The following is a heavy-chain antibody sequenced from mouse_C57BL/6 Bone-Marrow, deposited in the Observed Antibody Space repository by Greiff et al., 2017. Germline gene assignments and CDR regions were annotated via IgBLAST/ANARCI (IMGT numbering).Heavy chain of an antibody. CDR3: ASDISTVVAPFDY. J-gene: IGHJ2*01. V-gene: IGHV1-59*01. Sequence: QVQLQQPGAELVRPGTSVKLSCKASGYTFTSYWMHWVKQRPGQGLEWIGVIDPSDSYTNYNQKFKGKDTLTVDTSSSTAYMQLSSLTSEDSAVYYWASDISTVVAPFDYWGQGTTLTVSS. D-gene: IGHD1-1*01. CDR2: IDPSDSYT. CDR1: GYTFTSYW.